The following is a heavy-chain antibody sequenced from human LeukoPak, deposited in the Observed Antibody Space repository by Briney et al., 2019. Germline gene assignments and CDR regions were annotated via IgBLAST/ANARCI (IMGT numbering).Heavy chain of an antibody. CDR1: GGSISSGSYY. CDR3: ARANYDFWSGYLDY. D-gene: IGHD3-3*01. J-gene: IGHJ4*02. V-gene: IGHV4-61*02. Sequence: PSETLSLTCTVSGGSISSGSYYWSWIRQPAGKGLEWIGRIYTSGSTNYNPSLKIRVTISVDTSKNQFSLKLSSVTAADTAVYYCARANYDFWSGYLDYWGQGTLVTVSS. CDR2: IYTSGST.